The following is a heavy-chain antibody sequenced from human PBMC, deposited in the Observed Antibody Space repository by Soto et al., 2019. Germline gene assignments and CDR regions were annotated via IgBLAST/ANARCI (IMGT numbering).Heavy chain of an antibody. J-gene: IGHJ4*02. D-gene: IGHD3-10*01. CDR2: INHSGST. Sequence: PSETLSLTCAVYGGSFSGYYWSWIRQPPGKGLEWIGEINHSGSTNYNPSLKSRVTISVDTSKNQFSLKLSYVTAADTAVYYCARRGFTMVRGPRAYWGQGTLVTVSS. CDR3: ARRGFTMVRGPRAY. V-gene: IGHV4-34*01. CDR1: GGSFSGYY.